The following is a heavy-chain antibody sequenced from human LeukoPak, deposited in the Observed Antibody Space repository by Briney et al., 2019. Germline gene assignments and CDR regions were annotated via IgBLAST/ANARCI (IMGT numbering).Heavy chain of an antibody. Sequence: GGSLRLSCAASGFTFSSYGMHWVRQAPGKGLEWVAVISYDGSNKYYADSVKGRFTISRDNAKNSLYLQMNSLRAEDTAVYYCASVETYSSLDYWGQGTLVTVSS. CDR1: GFTFSSYG. V-gene: IGHV3-30*03. J-gene: IGHJ4*02. CDR3: ASVETYSSLDY. CDR2: ISYDGSNK. D-gene: IGHD6-13*01.